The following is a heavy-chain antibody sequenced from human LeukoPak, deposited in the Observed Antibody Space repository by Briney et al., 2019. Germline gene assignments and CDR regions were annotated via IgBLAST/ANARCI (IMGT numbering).Heavy chain of an antibody. Sequence: GGSLRLSCAASGFTFSSYWMHWVRQAPGKGLEWVANIKQDGSEKYYVDSVKGRFTISRDNAKNSLYLQMNNLRAEDMAVYYCASPMYSSSFYYYYGMDLWGQGTTVTVSS. V-gene: IGHV3-7*01. J-gene: IGHJ6*02. CDR2: IKQDGSEK. D-gene: IGHD6-6*01. CDR1: GFTFSSYW. CDR3: ASPMYSSSFYYYYGMDL.